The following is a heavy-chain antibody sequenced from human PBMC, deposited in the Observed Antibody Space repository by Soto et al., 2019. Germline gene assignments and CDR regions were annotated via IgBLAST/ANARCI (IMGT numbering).Heavy chain of an antibody. CDR1: GFTFSRYW. J-gene: IGHJ2*01. Sequence: EVQLVESGGGLVQPGGSLRLSCAASGFTFSRYWMHWVRQAPGKGLVWVSHINSDGSSTNYADSVKGRFTIFRDNGEDPLYLQMNSLSAEDTAVYYCVRDRRQAVGDNYWYFELWGRGTLVTVSS. D-gene: IGHD6-19*01. CDR3: VRDRRQAVGDNYWYFEL. CDR2: INSDGSST. V-gene: IGHV3-74*01.